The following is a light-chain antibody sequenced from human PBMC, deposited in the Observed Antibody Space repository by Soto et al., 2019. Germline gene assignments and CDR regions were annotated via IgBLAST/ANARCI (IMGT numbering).Light chain of an antibody. V-gene: IGLV2-8*01. J-gene: IGLJ2*01. CDR3: SSYAGSNNVV. CDR2: EVS. Sequence: QSALTQPPSASGSPGQSVTISCTGTSSDVGGYNYVSWYQQHPGKAPKLMIYEVSKRPSGVPDRFSGSKSGDTASLTVSGLQAEDEAAYYCSSYAGSNNVVFGGGTQLTVL. CDR1: SSDVGGYNY.